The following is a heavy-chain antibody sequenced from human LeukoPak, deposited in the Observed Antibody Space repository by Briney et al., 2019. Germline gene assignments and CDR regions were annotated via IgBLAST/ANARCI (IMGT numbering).Heavy chain of an antibody. CDR3: VRFLEWLLPYFDY. Sequence: PGGSLRLSCAASGFTFSSYAMSWVRQAPGKGLEWVSGISGSGGSTYYTDSAKGRFTLSRDNSKNTLYLQMNSLRAEDTAVYYCVRFLEWLLPYFDYWGQGTLVTVSS. V-gene: IGHV3-23*01. D-gene: IGHD3-3*01. CDR1: GFTFSSYA. CDR2: ISGSGGST. J-gene: IGHJ4*02.